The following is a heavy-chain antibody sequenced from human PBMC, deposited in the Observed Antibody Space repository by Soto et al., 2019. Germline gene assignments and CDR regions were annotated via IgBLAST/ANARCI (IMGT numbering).Heavy chain of an antibody. D-gene: IGHD1-20*01. CDR1: GYTFTSYA. J-gene: IGHJ3*02. CDR3: ARVPGYNVTDAFDI. CDR2: INAGNGNT. V-gene: IGHV1-3*01. Sequence: GASVKVSCKASGYTFTSYAMHWVRQAPGQRLEWMGWINAGNGNTKYSQKFQGRVTITRDTSASTVYMELSSLRSEDTAVYYCARVPGYNVTDAFDIWGQGTMVTVSS.